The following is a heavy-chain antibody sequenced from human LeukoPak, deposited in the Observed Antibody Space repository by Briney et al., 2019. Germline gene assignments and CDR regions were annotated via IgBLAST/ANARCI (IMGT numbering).Heavy chain of an antibody. V-gene: IGHV3-48*01. CDR1: GIIFSTYS. J-gene: IGHJ3*02. D-gene: IGHD3-3*01. CDR3: ASWSSNAFDI. Sequence: GGSLRLSCAASGIIFSTYSMTWVRQAPGKGLEWVSYISSSSNTIYYADSVKGRFTISRDNAKNSLYPQMNRLRAEDTAVYYCASWSSNAFDIWGQGTMVTVSS. CDR2: ISSSSNTI.